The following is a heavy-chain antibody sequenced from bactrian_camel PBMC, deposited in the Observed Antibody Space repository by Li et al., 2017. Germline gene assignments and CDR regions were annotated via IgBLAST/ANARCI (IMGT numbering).Heavy chain of an antibody. Sequence: HVQLVESGGGLVQPGGSLRLSCAASGYDMYDAYCMGWFRQVPGKEREWVVLIDALGTASFTDSVQGRFSVSRDNAKNTLYLQMNSLKPEDTAVYYCAADWGMGLPHWGQGTQVTV. CDR1: GYDMYDAYC. CDR3: AADWGMGLPH. V-gene: IGHV3S53*01. D-gene: IGHD3*01. CDR2: IDALGTA. J-gene: IGHJ4*01.